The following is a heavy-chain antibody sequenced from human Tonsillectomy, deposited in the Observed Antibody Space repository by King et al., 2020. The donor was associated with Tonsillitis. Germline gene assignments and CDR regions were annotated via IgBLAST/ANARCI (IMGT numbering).Heavy chain of an antibody. Sequence: VQLVESGGGLVQPGGSLRLSCAASGFTFSRYWMSWVRQAPGKGLECVANIKLDGSEKYYVDSVKGRFTVSRDNAKNSLYLQMNSLRAEDTAVYYCVGGSDDPGLDYWGQGILVTVSS. CDR1: GFTFSRYW. J-gene: IGHJ4*02. CDR3: VGGSDDPGLDY. V-gene: IGHV3-7*01. CDR2: IKLDGSEK. D-gene: IGHD6-25*01.